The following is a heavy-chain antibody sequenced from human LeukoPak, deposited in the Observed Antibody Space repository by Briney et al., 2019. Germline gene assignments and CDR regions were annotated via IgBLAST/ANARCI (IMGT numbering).Heavy chain of an antibody. CDR1: GFTFSSYS. CDR2: ISSSTSYI. CDR3: ARAPGYYGDPFDY. V-gene: IGHV3-21*01. Sequence: GGSLRLSCAASGFTFSSYSFNWVRQAPGRGLEWVSCISSSTSYIYYADSVRGRFTISRDNAKNSLYLQMNSLRVEDTAVYYCARAPGYYGDPFDYWGQGTLVTVSS. J-gene: IGHJ4*02. D-gene: IGHD4-17*01.